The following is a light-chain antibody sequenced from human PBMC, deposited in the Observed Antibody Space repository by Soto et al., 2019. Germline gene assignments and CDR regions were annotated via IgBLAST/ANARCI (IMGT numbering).Light chain of an antibody. CDR2: KAS. CDR1: QSISSW. Sequence: DLQMTQSPFTLSASVGDRVTIICRASQSISSWLAWYQQKPGKAPKLLINKASSLESGVPSRFSGSGSGTEFTLTISSLQPDDFATYYCQHFNSYPWTFGQGTKVDIK. CDR3: QHFNSYPWT. V-gene: IGKV1-5*03. J-gene: IGKJ1*01.